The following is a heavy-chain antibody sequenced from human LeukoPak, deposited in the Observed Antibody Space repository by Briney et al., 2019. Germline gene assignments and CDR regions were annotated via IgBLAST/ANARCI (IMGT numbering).Heavy chain of an antibody. CDR3: VRDMNPTHYFDY. V-gene: IGHV4-38-2*02. CDR1: GYSISSGYY. J-gene: IGHJ4*02. D-gene: IGHD3-16*01. Sequence: PSETLSLTCNVSGYSISSGYYCGWIRQPPGKGLEWIGSIYHSGYTHYNPSLKGRVTMSVDTSKNDFSLKLSSVAAADTAIYYCVRDMNPTHYFDYWGQGTLVTVSS. CDR2: IYHSGYT.